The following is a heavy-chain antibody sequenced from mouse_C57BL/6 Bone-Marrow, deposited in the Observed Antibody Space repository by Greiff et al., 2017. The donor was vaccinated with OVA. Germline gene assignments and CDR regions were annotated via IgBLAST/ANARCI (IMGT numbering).Heavy chain of an antibody. D-gene: IGHD2-4*01. V-gene: IGHV1-55*01. Sequence: QVQLQQPGAELVKPGASVKMSCKASAPTCTSYCQPWVKQRPGQGLEWIGDICSGSGSNNYNETFKSKATLTVDTSTSTAYMQLSSLTSEDSAVYYCARSHYDYDGFAYWGQGTLVTVSA. CDR1: APTCTSYC. CDR2: ICSGSGSN. J-gene: IGHJ3*01. CDR3: ARSHYDYDGFAY.